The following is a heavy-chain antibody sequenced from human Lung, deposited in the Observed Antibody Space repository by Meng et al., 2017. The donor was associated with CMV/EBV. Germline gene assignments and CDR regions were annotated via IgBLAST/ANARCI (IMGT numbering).Heavy chain of an antibody. CDR1: GGSSSSYY. CDR3: ARGSGYYGSGSYYSRYYYGMDV. J-gene: IGHJ6*02. V-gene: IGHV4-59*01. D-gene: IGHD3-10*01. Sequence: SXTLSLTFAVSGGSSSSYYWSWIRQPPGKRLEWIGYIYYSGSTSYNPSLKSRVTISVDTSKNQFSLKLSSVTAADTAVYYCARGSGYYGSGSYYSRYYYGMDVWGQGXTVTVSS. CDR2: IYYSGST.